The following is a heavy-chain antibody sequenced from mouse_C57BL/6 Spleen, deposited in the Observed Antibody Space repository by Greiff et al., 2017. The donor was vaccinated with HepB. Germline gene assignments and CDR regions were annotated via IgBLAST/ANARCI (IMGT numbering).Heavy chain of an antibody. CDR3: ARGYYSNHLVAY. V-gene: IGHV1-69*01. Sequence: QVQLQQPGAELVMPGASVKLSCKASGYTFTSYWMHWVKQRPGQGLEWIGEIDPSDSYTNYNQKFKGKSTLTVDKSSSTAYMQLSSLTSEDSAVYYCARGYYSNHLVAYWGQGTLVTVSA. J-gene: IGHJ3*01. CDR2: IDPSDSYT. D-gene: IGHD2-5*01. CDR1: GYTFTSYW.